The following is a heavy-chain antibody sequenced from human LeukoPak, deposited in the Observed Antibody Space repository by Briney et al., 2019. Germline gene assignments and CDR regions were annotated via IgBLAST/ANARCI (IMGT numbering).Heavy chain of an antibody. CDR1: GFTFTSSA. D-gene: IGHD2-2*01. CDR2: IVVGSGTT. Sequence: SLKVSCKASGFTFTSSAVQWVRQARGQRLERIGWIVVGSGTTNYAQKFKERVTITRDMSTSTAYMELSSLRSEDTAVYYCAATKLYCSSTSCYDYWGQGTLVTVSS. J-gene: IGHJ4*02. V-gene: IGHV1-58*01. CDR3: AATKLYCSSTSCYDY.